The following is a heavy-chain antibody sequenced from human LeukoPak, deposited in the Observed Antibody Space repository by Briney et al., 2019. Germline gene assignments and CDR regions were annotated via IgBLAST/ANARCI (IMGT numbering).Heavy chain of an antibody. Sequence: KPSETLSLTCSVSDGSINSYYWNWIRRPPGKGLEWIGYIYYNGNTNYSPSLKSRVTISVDTSKNQFSLKLSSVTAADTAVYYCASAHGYSSSWYVVWGQGTLVTVSS. V-gene: IGHV4-59*12. CDR3: ASAHGYSSSWYVV. D-gene: IGHD6-13*01. CDR1: DGSINSYY. J-gene: IGHJ4*02. CDR2: IYYNGNT.